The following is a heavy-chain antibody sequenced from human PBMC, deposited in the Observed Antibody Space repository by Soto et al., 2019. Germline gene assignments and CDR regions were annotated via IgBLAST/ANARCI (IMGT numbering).Heavy chain of an antibody. CDR1: GYTFTSYD. J-gene: IGHJ4*02. Sequence: GASVKVSCKASGYTFTSYDINWVRQATGQGLEWMGWMNPNSGNTGYAQKFQGRFTITGNTSISTAYMELSSLRSEDTAVYYCASPITIFGVVSSHYRGQGTPVTVSS. V-gene: IGHV1-8*01. CDR3: ASPITIFGVVSSHY. CDR2: MNPNSGNT. D-gene: IGHD3-3*01.